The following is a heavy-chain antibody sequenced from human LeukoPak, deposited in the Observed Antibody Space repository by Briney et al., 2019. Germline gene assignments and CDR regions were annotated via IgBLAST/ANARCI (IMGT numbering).Heavy chain of an antibody. Sequence: GGSLRLSCAASGFTVSSNYMSWVRQAPGKGLEWVSSISSSSSYIYYADSVKGRFTISRDNAKNSLYLQMNSLRAEDTAVYYCARDPSFDYWGQGTLVTVSS. CDR2: ISSSSSYI. V-gene: IGHV3-21*01. J-gene: IGHJ4*02. CDR1: GFTVSSNY. CDR3: ARDPSFDY.